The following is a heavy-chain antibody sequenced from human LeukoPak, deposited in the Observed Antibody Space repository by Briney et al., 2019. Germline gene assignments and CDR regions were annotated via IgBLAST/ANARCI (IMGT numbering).Heavy chain of an antibody. V-gene: IGHV1-2*02. CDR1: GYTFTGYY. J-gene: IGHJ6*03. CDR2: INPNSGGT. Sequence: ASVKVSCKASGYTFTGYYMHWVRQAPGQGLEWMGWINPNSGGTNYAQKFQGRVTMTRDTSISTAYMELSRLRSDDTAVYYCARSDSRGYSSTYGYMDVWGKGTMVTVSS. CDR3: ARSDSRGYSSTYGYMDV. D-gene: IGHD6-13*01.